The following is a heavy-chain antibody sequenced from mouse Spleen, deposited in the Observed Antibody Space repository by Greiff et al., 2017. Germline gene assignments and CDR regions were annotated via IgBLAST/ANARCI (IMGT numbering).Heavy chain of an antibody. CDR3: ARGEGYDGSDY. V-gene: IGHV1-69*01. CDR1: GYTFTSYW. D-gene: IGHD2-2*01. CDR2: IDPSDSYT. J-gene: IGHJ2*01. Sequence: VQLQQPGAELVMPGASVKLSCKASGYTFTSYWMHWVKQRPGQGLEWIGEIDPSDSYTNYNQKFKGKATLTVDKSSSTAYMQLSSLTSEDSAVYYCARGEGYDGSDYWGQGTTLTVSS.